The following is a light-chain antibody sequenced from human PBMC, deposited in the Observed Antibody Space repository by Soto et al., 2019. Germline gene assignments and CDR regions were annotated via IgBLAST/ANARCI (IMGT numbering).Light chain of an antibody. V-gene: IGLV4-69*01. CDR3: QTWGTAIHDVV. J-gene: IGLJ2*01. CDR2: LNTDGSH. Sequence: QPVLTQSPSAPASLGASVKLTCTLSSGHNNYAIAWHQQQPEKGPRYLMKLNTDGSHSKGDGIPDRFSGSSSGAERHLTISSLQSEDEADYYCQTWGTAIHDVVFGGGTKLTVL. CDR1: SGHNNYA.